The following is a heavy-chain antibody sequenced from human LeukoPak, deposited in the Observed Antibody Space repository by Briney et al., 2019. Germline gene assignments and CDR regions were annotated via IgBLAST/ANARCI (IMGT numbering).Heavy chain of an antibody. J-gene: IGHJ3*02. Sequence: PSETLSLTCTVSGGSISSYYWSWIRQPPGKGLEWIGYIYYSGSTNYNPSLKSRVTISVDTSKNQFSLKLSSVTAADTAVYYCARAIVVVPAASPAFDIWGQGTMVTVSS. CDR3: ARAIVVVPAASPAFDI. CDR2: IYYSGST. D-gene: IGHD2-2*01. V-gene: IGHV4-59*01. CDR1: GGSISSYY.